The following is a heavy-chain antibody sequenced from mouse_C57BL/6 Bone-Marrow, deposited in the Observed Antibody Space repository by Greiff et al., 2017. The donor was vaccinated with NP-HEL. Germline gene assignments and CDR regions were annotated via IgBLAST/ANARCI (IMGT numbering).Heavy chain of an antibody. J-gene: IGHJ1*03. CDR2: INPYNGGT. V-gene: IGHV1-19*01. CDR3: ARDGYYPYWYYDV. Sequence: EVQLQQSGPVLVKPGASVKMSCKASGYTFTDYYMNWVKQSHGKSLEWIGVINPYNGGTSYNQKFKGKATLTVDKSSSTAYMELNSLTSEDSAVYYCARDGYYPYWYYDVWGTGTTVTVSS. CDR1: GYTFTDYY. D-gene: IGHD2-3*01.